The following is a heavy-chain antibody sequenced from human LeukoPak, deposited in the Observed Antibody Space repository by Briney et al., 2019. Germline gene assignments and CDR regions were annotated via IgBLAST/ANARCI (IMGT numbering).Heavy chain of an antibody. CDR1: GFTFSSYS. V-gene: IGHV3-21*01. J-gene: IGHJ4*02. Sequence: PGRSLRLSCAASGFTFSSYSMNWVRQAPGKGLEWVSSIRSSSSYIYYADSVKGRFTISRDNAKNSLYLQMNSLRAEDTAVYYCARAGYSYPYYFDYWGQGTLVTVSS. CDR3: ARAGYSYPYYFDY. D-gene: IGHD5-18*01. CDR2: IRSSSSYI.